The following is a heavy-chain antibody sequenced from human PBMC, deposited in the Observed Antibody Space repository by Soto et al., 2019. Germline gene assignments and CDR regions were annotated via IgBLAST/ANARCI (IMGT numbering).Heavy chain of an antibody. V-gene: IGHV4-31*03. CDR1: GCSIISGGYY. Sequence: QVHLQESGPGLVKPSQTLSLTCTVSGCSIISGGYYWSWIRQHPGKGLEWIGYIYYNGSPYYNPSLKSRVTISLDTSKNQFSMNLRSETAADTAVYYCARGVRGYIGYYPPDYWGQGTLVTVSS. CDR2: IYYNGSP. J-gene: IGHJ4*02. CDR3: ARGVRGYIGYYPPDY. D-gene: IGHD5-12*01.